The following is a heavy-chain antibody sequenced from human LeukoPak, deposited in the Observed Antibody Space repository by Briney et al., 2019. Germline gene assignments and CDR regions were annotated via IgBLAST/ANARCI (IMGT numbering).Heavy chain of an antibody. CDR3: ASHGTNDSSELLY. J-gene: IGHJ4*02. Sequence: SETLSLTCTVSGGSISSYYWTWIRQPPGKGLEWIGYISYSGSTNYNPSLKSRVTISVDTSKNQFSLKLSSVTAADTAVYYCASHGTNDSSELLYWGQGTLVTVSS. CDR2: ISYSGST. D-gene: IGHD3-22*01. CDR1: GGSISSYY. V-gene: IGHV4-59*01.